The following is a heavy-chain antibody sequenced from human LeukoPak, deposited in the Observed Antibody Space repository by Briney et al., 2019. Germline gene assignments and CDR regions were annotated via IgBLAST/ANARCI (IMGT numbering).Heavy chain of an antibody. V-gene: IGHV3-21*01. D-gene: IGHD4-11*01. CDR3: AREVDYSNYPSPIDY. CDR1: GFTFSSYS. J-gene: IGHJ4*02. CDR2: ISSSSSYI. Sequence: GGSLRLSCAASGFTFSSYSMNWVRQAPGKGLEWVSSISSSSSYIYYADSVKGRFTISRDNAKNSLYLQMNSLRAEDTAVYYCAREVDYSNYPSPIDYWGQGTLVTVSS.